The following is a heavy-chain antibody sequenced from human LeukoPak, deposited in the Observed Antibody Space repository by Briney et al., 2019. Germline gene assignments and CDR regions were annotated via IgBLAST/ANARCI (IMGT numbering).Heavy chain of an antibody. Sequence: VASVKVSCKASGCTFSSYIISWVRQAPGQGLEWMGGIIPIFGTANYAQKFQGRVMITADESTSTVYMELNSLRSEDTAVYYCARTLDGERGGMDVWGQGTTVTVSS. D-gene: IGHD2-21*01. V-gene: IGHV1-69*01. CDR1: GCTFSSYI. J-gene: IGHJ6*02. CDR2: IIPIFGTA. CDR3: ARTLDGERGGMDV.